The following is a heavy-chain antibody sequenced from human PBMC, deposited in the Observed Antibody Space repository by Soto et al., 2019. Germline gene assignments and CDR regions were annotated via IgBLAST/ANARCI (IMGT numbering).Heavy chain of an antibody. Sequence: GVLRLSCAASGFTFTSYEFNWVRQAPGKGLEWISYSGTSSTNIYYADSVKGRFTVSRDNARNALYLQMNSLRAEDTAIYYCAREELNCGGDCFAFWGQGALVTVSS. V-gene: IGHV3-48*03. CDR3: AREELNCGGDCFAF. J-gene: IGHJ4*02. CDR1: GFTFTSYE. D-gene: IGHD2-21*01. CDR2: SGTSSTNI.